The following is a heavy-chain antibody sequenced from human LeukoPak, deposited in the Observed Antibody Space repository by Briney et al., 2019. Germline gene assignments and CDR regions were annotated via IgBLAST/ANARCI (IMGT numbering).Heavy chain of an antibody. Sequence: GGPLRLSCAASGFTFDDYGMSWVRQAPGKGLEWVSGINWNGGSTGYADSVKGRFTISRDNAKNSLYLQMNSLRAEDTALYYCASLVVITTRGDHDAFDIWGQGTMVTVSS. J-gene: IGHJ3*02. CDR2: INWNGGST. CDR3: ASLVVITTRGDHDAFDI. D-gene: IGHD3-22*01. CDR1: GFTFDDYG. V-gene: IGHV3-20*04.